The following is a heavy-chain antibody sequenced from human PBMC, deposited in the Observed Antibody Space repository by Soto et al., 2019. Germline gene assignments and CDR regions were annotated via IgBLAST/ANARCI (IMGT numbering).Heavy chain of an antibody. CDR2: IKRDENQK. J-gene: IGHJ3*02. CDR1: GFTFDDFW. Sequence: EVQLVESGGGMVKPGGSLRLSCLASGFTFDDFWMTWVRQAPGRGLEWVANIKRDENQKYYLDSVKGRFNISRNNAKNTLYLQMNSLRDEDKAVYYCARDLTDCRSNTCYDVFDTWGQGTMVTVSS. CDR3: ARDLTDCRSNTCYDVFDT. V-gene: IGHV3-7*04. D-gene: IGHD2-21*01.